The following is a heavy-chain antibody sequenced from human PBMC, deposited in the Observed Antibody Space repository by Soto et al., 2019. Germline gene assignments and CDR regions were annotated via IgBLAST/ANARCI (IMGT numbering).Heavy chain of an antibody. CDR2: IYHSGST. Sequence: QLQLQESGSGLVKPSQTLSLTCAVSGGSISSGGYSWSWIRQPPGKGLEWIGYIYHSGSTYYNPPPXSXXTISVDRSENQFSLKLSSVTAADTAVYYCARVPGLWGRGTLVTVSS. V-gene: IGHV4-30-2*01. CDR3: ARVPGL. CDR1: GGSISSGGYS. J-gene: IGHJ2*01.